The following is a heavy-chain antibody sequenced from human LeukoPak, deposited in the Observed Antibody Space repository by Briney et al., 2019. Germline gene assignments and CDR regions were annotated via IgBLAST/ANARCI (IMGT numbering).Heavy chain of an antibody. D-gene: IGHD7-27*01. Sequence: LPGGSLRLSCAASGFTFSSYGINWVRQAPGKGLEWVSYISSSSGTKDYADSVKGRFTISRDNAKNSLYLQMNSLRAEDTAVHYCARGTGDRGFDFWGQGTLVTVSS. CDR3: ARGTGDRGFDF. CDR2: ISSSSGTK. J-gene: IGHJ4*02. CDR1: GFTFSSYG. V-gene: IGHV3-48*01.